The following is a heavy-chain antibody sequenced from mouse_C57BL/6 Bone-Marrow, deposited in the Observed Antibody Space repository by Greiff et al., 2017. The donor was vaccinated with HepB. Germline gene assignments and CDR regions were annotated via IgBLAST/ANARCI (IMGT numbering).Heavy chain of an antibody. CDR1: GYTFTSYW. V-gene: IGHV1-50*01. J-gene: IGHJ2*01. CDR3: ARITGTSFDY. Sequence: VQLQQPGAELVRPGTSVKLSCKASGYTFTSYWMQWVKQRPGQGLEWIGEIDPSDSYTNYNPKFKGKATLTVDTSSSTAYMQLSSLTSEDSAVYYCARITGTSFDYWGQGTTLTVSS. CDR2: IDPSDSYT. D-gene: IGHD4-1*01.